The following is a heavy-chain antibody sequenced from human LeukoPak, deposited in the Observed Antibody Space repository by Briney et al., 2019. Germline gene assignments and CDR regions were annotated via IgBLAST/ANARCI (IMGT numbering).Heavy chain of an antibody. Sequence: SETLSLTCTVSGGSISSGDYYWSWIRQPPGKGLEWIGYIYYSGSTYYNPSLKSRVTISVDTSKNQFSLKVNSVTAADTAVYYCARGSKSAAAPFDYWGQGALVTVSS. V-gene: IGHV4-31*03. CDR2: IYYSGST. CDR3: ARGSKSAAAPFDY. D-gene: IGHD6-13*01. CDR1: GGSISSGDYY. J-gene: IGHJ4*02.